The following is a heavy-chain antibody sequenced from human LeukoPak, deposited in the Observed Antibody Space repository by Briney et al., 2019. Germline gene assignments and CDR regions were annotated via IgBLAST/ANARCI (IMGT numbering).Heavy chain of an antibody. D-gene: IGHD1-1*01. CDR1: GGTFSSYA. CDR2: IIPIFGTA. CDR3: ARFRGLERRRGDNWFDP. J-gene: IGHJ5*02. Sequence: SVKVSCKASGGTFSSYAISWVRQAPGQGLEWMGRIIPIFGTANYAQKFQGRVTITTDESTSTAYMELSSLRSDDTAVYYCARFRGLERRRGDNWFDPWGQGTLVTVSS. V-gene: IGHV1-69*05.